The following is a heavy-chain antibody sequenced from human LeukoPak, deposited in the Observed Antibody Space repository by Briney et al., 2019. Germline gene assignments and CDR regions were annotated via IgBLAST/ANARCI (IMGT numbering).Heavy chain of an antibody. Sequence: SETLSLTCADSGGSISSSSYYWGWIRHPPGKGLEWIGRIYYSGSTYYNPSFKSRVTIPEDTSKNQFSLKLSSVTAAETAVYYCGRSRGGYCSSTSCYTGGINWFDPWGQGTLVTVSS. CDR2: IYYSGST. D-gene: IGHD2-2*02. CDR1: GGSISSSSYY. J-gene: IGHJ5*02. CDR3: GRSRGGYCSSTSCYTGGINWFDP. V-gene: IGHV4-39*07.